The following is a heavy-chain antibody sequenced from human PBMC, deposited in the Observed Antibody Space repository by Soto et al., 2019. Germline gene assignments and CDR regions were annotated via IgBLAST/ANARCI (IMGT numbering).Heavy chain of an antibody. Sequence: SETLSLTCAVSGGSISSGGYSWSWIRQPPGKGLEWIGYIYHSGSTYYNPSLKSRVTISVDRSKNQFSLKLSSVTAADTAVYYCARAVGYCSSTSCYPPAWFDPWGQGTLVTVSS. CDR2: IYHSGST. V-gene: IGHV4-30-2*01. D-gene: IGHD2-2*01. CDR1: GGSISSGGYS. CDR3: ARAVGYCSSTSCYPPAWFDP. J-gene: IGHJ5*02.